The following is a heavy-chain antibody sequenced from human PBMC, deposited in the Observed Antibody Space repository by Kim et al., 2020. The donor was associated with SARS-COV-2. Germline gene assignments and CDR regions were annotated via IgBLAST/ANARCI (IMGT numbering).Heavy chain of an antibody. CDR1: GFTFSSYG. V-gene: IGHV3-33*01. CDR2: IWYDGSNK. J-gene: IGHJ6*01. CDR3: ARGAQQLVPYYYYYYGL. Sequence: GGSLRLSCAASGFTFSSYGMHWVRQAPGKGLEWVAVIWYDGSNKYYADSVKGRFTISRDNSTNTLYLQMNSLRAEDTAVYYCARGAQQLVPYYYYYYGL. D-gene: IGHD6-13*01.